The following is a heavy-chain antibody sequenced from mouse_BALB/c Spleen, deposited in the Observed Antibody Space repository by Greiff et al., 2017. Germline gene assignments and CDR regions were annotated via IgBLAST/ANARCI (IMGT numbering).Heavy chain of an antibody. V-gene: IGHV3-2*02. D-gene: IGHD2-4*01. Sequence: DVKLQESGPGLVKPSQSLSITCTVTGYSITSDYVWYCLRQFPGNILGWMGDISYSGSTSYNPSLNSRISITRDTSKNQFFLQLNSLTTEDTATYYCARQKIYYDYLCAMDYWGQGTSVTVSS. CDR3: ARQKIYYDYLCAMDY. CDR1: GYSITSDYV. J-gene: IGHJ4*01. CDR2: ISYSGST.